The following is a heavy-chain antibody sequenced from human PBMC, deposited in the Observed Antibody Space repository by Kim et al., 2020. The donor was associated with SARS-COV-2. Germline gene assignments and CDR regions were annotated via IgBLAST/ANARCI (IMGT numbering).Heavy chain of an antibody. CDR2: VNHSGIT. CDR3: ARGRAGVVPSPILGLGPYYYYYAMDV. Sequence: SETLSLTCTVYGGSFSAYSWIWIRQAPGKGLEWIGEVNHSGITKYHPSLKSRVTISVDTSKNQFSVKLPSVTAADTAVFYCARGRAGVVPSPILGLGPYYYYYAMDVWGQGTTVTVS. V-gene: IGHV4-34*01. CDR1: GGSFSAYS. J-gene: IGHJ6*02. D-gene: IGHD3-3*01.